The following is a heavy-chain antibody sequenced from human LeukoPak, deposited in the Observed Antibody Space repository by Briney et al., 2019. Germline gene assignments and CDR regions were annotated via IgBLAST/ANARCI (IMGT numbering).Heavy chain of an antibody. Sequence: GRSLRLSCAASGFTFSSYAMHWVRQAPGKGLEWVAVISYDGSNKYYADSVKGRFTNSRDNSKNTLYLQMNSLRAEDTAVYYCARDYYDSSGSLRDIDYWGQGTLVTVSS. D-gene: IGHD3-22*01. J-gene: IGHJ4*02. CDR2: ISYDGSNK. CDR3: ARDYYDSSGSLRDIDY. CDR1: GFTFSSYA. V-gene: IGHV3-30-3*01.